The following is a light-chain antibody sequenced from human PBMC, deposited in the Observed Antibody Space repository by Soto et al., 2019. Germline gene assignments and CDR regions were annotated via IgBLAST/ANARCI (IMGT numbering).Light chain of an antibody. CDR1: QSVSNN. CDR3: QQYNKWPLT. Sequence: EMVMTQSPATLSVSPGDRATLSCRASQSVSNNLAWYQQKPGQAPRLLIFGASTRASGIPARFSGSGSGTEFTLTISSLQSEDFTVYYCQQYNKWPLTFGQGTKVEIK. V-gene: IGKV3-15*01. CDR2: GAS. J-gene: IGKJ1*01.